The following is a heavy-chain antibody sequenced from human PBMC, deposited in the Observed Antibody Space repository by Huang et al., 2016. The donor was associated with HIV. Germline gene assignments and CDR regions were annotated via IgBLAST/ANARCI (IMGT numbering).Heavy chain of an antibody. Sequence: QVQLVQSGAEAKKPGASVRVSCKTAGYTFSDYYVHWVRQAPGQGLQWMGWINPNTAGTNYAQRFQGRLTVTSDRSITTAYMDLTWLTSDDTAVYYCARGGLRWPAPFDFWGQGTLVTVSS. CDR3: ARGGLRWPAPFDF. V-gene: IGHV1-2*02. CDR2: INPNTAGT. J-gene: IGHJ4*02. CDR1: GYTFSDYY. D-gene: IGHD4-17*01.